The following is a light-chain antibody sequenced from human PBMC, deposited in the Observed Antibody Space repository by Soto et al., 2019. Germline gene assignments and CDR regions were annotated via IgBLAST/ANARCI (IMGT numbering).Light chain of an antibody. J-gene: IGLJ2*01. CDR1: RSNIGAGYD. Sequence: QSVLTQPPSVSGAPGQRATISCTGSRSNIGAGYDVHWYQHLPGTAPKLLIYINNNRPSGVPDRFSGSKSGTSASLAITGLQAEDEADYYCQSYDTSLGGSIFGGGTQLTVL. V-gene: IGLV1-40*01. CDR2: INN. CDR3: QSYDTSLGGSI.